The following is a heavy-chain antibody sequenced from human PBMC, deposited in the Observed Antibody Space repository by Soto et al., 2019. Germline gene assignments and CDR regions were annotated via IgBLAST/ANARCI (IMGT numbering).Heavy chain of an antibody. CDR1: GGSVTSDEDY. J-gene: IGHJ4*02. Sequence: SETLSLTCTVSGGSVTSDEDYWTWIRQSPGKGLEWIGYISNSGSTGYNPPLKTRLSMSVDRSKNQFTLRLTSVTAADTAVYFCATESGSTYGYFDHWGQGTQVTVSS. CDR2: ISNSGST. V-gene: IGHV4-30-4*01. D-gene: IGHD5-18*01. CDR3: ATESGSTYGYFDH.